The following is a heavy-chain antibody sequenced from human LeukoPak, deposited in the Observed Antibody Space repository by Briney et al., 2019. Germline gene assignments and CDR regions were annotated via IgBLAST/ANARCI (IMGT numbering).Heavy chain of an antibody. CDR3: ARGSGYSYGYLYY. CDR2: LKLYDGSI. Sequence: GASVKVSCKASGYSFIRYHIHWVRQAPGQGLEWMGVLKLYDGSISHAQKFQGRVTITRDTSASTAYMELSSLRSEDTAVYYCARGSGYSYGYLYYWGQGTLVTVSS. D-gene: IGHD5-18*01. J-gene: IGHJ4*02. V-gene: IGHV1-46*01. CDR1: GYSFIRYH.